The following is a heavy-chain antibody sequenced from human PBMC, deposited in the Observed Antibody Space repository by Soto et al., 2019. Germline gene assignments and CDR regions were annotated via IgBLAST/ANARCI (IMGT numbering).Heavy chain of an antibody. CDR1: GGTFSSYA. D-gene: IGHD3-3*01. V-gene: IGHV1-46*01. CDR3: ARSSGGNFGIIIEGSNWFDP. Sequence: ASVKVSCKASGGTFSSYAISWVRQAPGQGLEWMGVINPHGGSTKYAQKFQGRVTMTRDTSRSTVYVELRSLRSDDTAIYYCARSSGGNFGIIIEGSNWFDPWGQGTLVTVSS. J-gene: IGHJ5*02. CDR2: INPHGGST.